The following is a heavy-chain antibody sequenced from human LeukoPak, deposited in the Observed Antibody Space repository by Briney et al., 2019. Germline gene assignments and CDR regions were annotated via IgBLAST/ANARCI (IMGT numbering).Heavy chain of an antibody. CDR1: GYTFTSYD. D-gene: IGHD2-15*01. CDR2: MNPNSGNT. V-gene: IGHV1-8*01. J-gene: IGHJ6*02. CDR3: VRGNGVEGYYGMDV. Sequence: ASVKVSCKASGYTFTSYDINWVRQATGQGLEWMGWMNPNSGNTGYAQKFQGRVTMTRNTSISTAYMELSSLRSEDTAVYYCVRGNGVEGYYGMDVWGQGTTVTVSS.